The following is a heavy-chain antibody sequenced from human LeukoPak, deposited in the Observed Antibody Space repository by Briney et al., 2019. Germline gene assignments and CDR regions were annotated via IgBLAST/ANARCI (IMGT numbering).Heavy chain of an antibody. J-gene: IGHJ4*02. D-gene: IGHD1-1*01. CDR1: GFTFSNYA. V-gene: IGHV3-49*04. CDR2: IRSKAYGETA. Sequence: SGGSLRLSCAASGFTFSNYAMNWVRQAPGKGLEWVGFIRSKAYGETADYAASVKGRFTISRDDSKAIAYLQMNSLKTEDTAVYHCTRDRGAYNLYDYWGQGTLVTVSS. CDR3: TRDRGAYNLYDY.